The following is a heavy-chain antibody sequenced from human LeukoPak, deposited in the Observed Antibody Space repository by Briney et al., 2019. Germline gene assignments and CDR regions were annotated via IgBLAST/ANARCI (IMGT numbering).Heavy chain of an antibody. V-gene: IGHV6-1*01. CDR2: TYYKSKWYN. CDR3: AREGAFSSGLYFDY. Sequence: SQTLSLTCAISGDSVSSNSAAWNWIRQSPSRGLEWLGRTYYKSKWYNDYAVSVKSRIAINPDTSKNQFSLQLNSVTPEDTAVYYCAREGAFSSGLYFDYWGQGTLVTVSS. CDR1: GDSVSSNSAA. J-gene: IGHJ4*02. D-gene: IGHD3-3*02.